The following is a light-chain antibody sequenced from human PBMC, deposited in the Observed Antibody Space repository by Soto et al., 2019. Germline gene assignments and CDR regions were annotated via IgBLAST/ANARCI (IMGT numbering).Light chain of an antibody. Sequence: DIQMTQSPSSLSASVGDRVTITCRASQTIATYLNWYQHKPGRAPKLLIFAASSLHSGVPSRFSGSGSGTDFNLTINSLQPEDFASYYCQQSYTAPLTFGGGTKVEI. CDR3: QQSYTAPLT. CDR2: AAS. V-gene: IGKV1-39*01. CDR1: QTIATY. J-gene: IGKJ4*01.